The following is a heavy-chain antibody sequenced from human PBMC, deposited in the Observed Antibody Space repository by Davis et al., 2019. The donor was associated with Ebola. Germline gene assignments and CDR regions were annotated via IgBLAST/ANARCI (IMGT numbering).Heavy chain of an antibody. V-gene: IGHV3-48*03. CDR1: GFTFSSYE. Sequence: PGGSLRLSCAASGFTFSSYEMNWVRQAPGKGLEWVSYISSSGSTIYYADSVKGRFTISRDNAKNSLYLQMNSLRAEDTAVYYCAREVGSDFWSGYRDYWGQGTLVTVSS. J-gene: IGHJ4*02. CDR2: ISSSGSTI. CDR3: AREVGSDFWSGYRDY. D-gene: IGHD3-3*01.